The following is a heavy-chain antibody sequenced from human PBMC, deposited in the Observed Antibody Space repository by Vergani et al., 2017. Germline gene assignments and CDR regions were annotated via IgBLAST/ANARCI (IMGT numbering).Heavy chain of an antibody. CDR3: AAWWQSRSAFDI. V-gene: IGHV1-58*02. D-gene: IGHD2-15*01. CDR2: IVVGSGNT. CDR1: GFTFTSYA. Sequence: QMQLVQSGPEVKKPGTSVKVSCKASGFTFTSYAMQWVRQARGQRLEWIGWIVVGSGNTNYAQKFQERVTITRDMSTSTAYMELSSLRSEDTAVYYCAAWWQSRSAFDIWCQGTMVTVSS. J-gene: IGHJ3*02.